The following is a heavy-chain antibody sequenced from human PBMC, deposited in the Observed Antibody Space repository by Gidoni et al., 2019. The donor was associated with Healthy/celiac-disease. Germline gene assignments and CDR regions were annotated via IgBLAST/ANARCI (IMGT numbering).Heavy chain of an antibody. D-gene: IGHD6-19*01. J-gene: IGHJ4*02. CDR1: GFTFDDYA. CDR2: ISWNSGSI. CDR3: AKDKGGRQWLVGGNSVYHY. Sequence: EVQLVESGGGLVQPGRSLRLSCAASGFTFDDYALHWVRQAPGKGLEWVSGISWNSGSIGYADSVKGRFTISRDNAKNSLYLQMNSLRAEDTALYYCAKDKGGRQWLVGGNSVYHYWGQGTLVTVSS. V-gene: IGHV3-9*01.